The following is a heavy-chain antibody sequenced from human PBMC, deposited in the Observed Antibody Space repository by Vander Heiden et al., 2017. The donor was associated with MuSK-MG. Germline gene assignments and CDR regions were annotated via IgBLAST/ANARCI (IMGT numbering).Heavy chain of an antibody. V-gene: IGHV4-38-2*02. CDR1: DYSISSGYY. Sequence: QVQLQESGPGLVKPSETLSLTCSVSDYSISSGYYWGWIRQPPGKGLECIGFMHYSGNTYFNPSLKSRISISMDASKNQVSLKLTSVTAADAAVYFCARQTEGATVYRRDDAFDMWGLGTVGTVSS. CDR2: MHYSGNT. CDR3: ARQTEGATVYRRDDAFDM. J-gene: IGHJ3*02. D-gene: IGHD1-26*01.